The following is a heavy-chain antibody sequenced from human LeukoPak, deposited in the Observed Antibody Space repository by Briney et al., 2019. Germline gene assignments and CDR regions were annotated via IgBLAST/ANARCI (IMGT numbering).Heavy chain of an antibody. CDR2: ISWNSGSI. J-gene: IGHJ3*02. CDR1: GFTFDSYG. CDR3: TKDKTAGTTGRGGDACDI. D-gene: IGHD1-1*01. Sequence: PGGSLRLSCAASGFTFDSYGMHWVRQAPGKGLEWVSGISWNSGSISYADSVKGRFTISRDNAKNTLYLQMNSLRAEDMALYYCTKDKTAGTTGRGGDACDIWGQRTMVTVSS. V-gene: IGHV3-9*03.